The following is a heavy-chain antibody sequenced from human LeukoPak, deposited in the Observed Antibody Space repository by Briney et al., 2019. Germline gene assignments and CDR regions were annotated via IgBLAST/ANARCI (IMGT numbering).Heavy chain of an antibody. CDR3: ASRDNGSGVVPDY. CDR2: IYYSGST. Sequence: SETLSLTCTVSGGSVSSGSYYWSWIRQPPGKGLEWIGYIYYSGSTNYNPSPKSRVTISVDTSKNQFSLKLSSVTAADTAVYYCASRDNGSGVVPDYWGQGTLVTVSS. V-gene: IGHV4-61*01. J-gene: IGHJ4*02. CDR1: GGSVSSGSYY. D-gene: IGHD3-10*01.